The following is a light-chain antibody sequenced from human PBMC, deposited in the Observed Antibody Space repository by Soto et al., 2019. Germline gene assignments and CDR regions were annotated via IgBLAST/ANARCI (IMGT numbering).Light chain of an antibody. Sequence: DIQMTQSPSSVSASVGDRITITCRASQDIGGRWAWFQQKPGKATQYLIQAASILQSGVPSRFSGSGSGTEFILTINNLQPEDFASYFCLQVYSFPRTFGLGTKVEI. CDR3: LQVYSFPRT. V-gene: IGKV1-12*01. CDR1: QDIGGR. CDR2: AAS. J-gene: IGKJ1*01.